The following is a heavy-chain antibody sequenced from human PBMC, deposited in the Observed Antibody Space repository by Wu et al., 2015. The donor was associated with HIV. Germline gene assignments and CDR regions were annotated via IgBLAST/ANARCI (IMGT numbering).Heavy chain of an antibody. D-gene: IGHD3-10*01. CDR2: INPNSGGT. CDR3: ARDRRGGGMGSGSSRGYYYGMDV. J-gene: IGHJ6*02. CDR1: GGTFSSYG. Sequence: QVQLVQSGAEVKKPGSSVKVSCKASGGTFSSYGISWVRQAPGQGLEWMGWINPNSGGTKYAQKFQGRVTMTRDTSISTAYMELRRLRYDDTAVYYCARDRRGGGMGSGSSRGYYYGMDVVGPRDHGHRLL. V-gene: IGHV1-2*02.